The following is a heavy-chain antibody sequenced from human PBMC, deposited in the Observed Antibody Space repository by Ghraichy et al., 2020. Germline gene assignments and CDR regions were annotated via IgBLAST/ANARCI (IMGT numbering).Heavy chain of an antibody. J-gene: IGHJ4*02. CDR2: INPDGSST. V-gene: IGHV3-74*01. CDR1: GFTFSSYW. D-gene: IGHD3-22*01. CDR3: VRSPGGYYDF. Sequence: GGSLRLSCAASGFTFSSYWMHWVRQGPGKGLVWVSRINPDGSSTNQPDSEKGRFTISRDNTKNTLYLQMNSLRAEDTAVYFCVRSPGGYYDFWGQGILVSVSS.